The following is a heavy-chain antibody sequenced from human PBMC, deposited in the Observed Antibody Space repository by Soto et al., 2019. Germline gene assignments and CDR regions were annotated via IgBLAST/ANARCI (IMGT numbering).Heavy chain of an antibody. CDR2: INPNSGGT. Sequence: ASVKVCCKASGDTFTGYYMHWVRKAPGQGLEWMGWINPNSGGTNYAQKFQGRVTMTRDTSISTAYMELSRLRSDDTAVYYCARIRIAARREESRNWFDPWGQGTLVTVSS. CDR1: GDTFTGYY. CDR3: ARIRIAARREESRNWFDP. V-gene: IGHV1-2*02. D-gene: IGHD6-6*01. J-gene: IGHJ5*02.